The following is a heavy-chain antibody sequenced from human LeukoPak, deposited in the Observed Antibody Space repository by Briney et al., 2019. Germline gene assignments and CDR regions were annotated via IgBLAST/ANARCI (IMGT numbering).Heavy chain of an antibody. D-gene: IGHD3-10*01. CDR2: INAGNGNT. CDR1: GYTFTNYD. V-gene: IGHV1-3*03. CDR3: ARGREFGYWFDS. Sequence: ASVKVSCKASGYTFTNYDINWVRQAPGQRLEWMGWINAGNGNTKYSQEFQGRVTITRDTSASTAYMELSSLRSEDMAVYYCARGREFGYWFDSWGQGTLVTVSS. J-gene: IGHJ5*01.